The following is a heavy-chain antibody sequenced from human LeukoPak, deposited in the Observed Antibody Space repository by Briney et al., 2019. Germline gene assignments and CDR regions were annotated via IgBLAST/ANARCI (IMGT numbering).Heavy chain of an antibody. CDR1: GYTFTGYY. J-gene: IGHJ5*02. V-gene: IGHV1-2*02. CDR3: ARAIPYPDIVVVPAAQYNWFDP. Sequence: ASVTVSCKASGYTFTGYYMHWVGQAAGQRREWMGWINTNSGGSNYAQKFQGRVTMTRDTSISTAHMELSRLRSDDTAVYYCARAIPYPDIVVVPAAQYNWFDPWGQGTLVTVSS. D-gene: IGHD2-2*01. CDR2: INTNSGGS.